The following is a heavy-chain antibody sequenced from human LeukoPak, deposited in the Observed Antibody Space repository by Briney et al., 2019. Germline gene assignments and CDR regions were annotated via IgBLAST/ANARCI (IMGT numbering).Heavy chain of an antibody. CDR1: GGSISSGGYY. CDR3: ASQFSGVWDY. CDR2: IYHSGST. D-gene: IGHD1-26*01. J-gene: IGHJ4*02. Sequence: RSSETLSLTCTVSGGSISSGGYYWGWIRQPPGKGLEWIGYIYHSGSTYYNPSLKSRVTISVDRSKNQFSLKLSSVTAADTAVYYCASQFSGVWDYWGQGTLVTVSS. V-gene: IGHV4-30-2*01.